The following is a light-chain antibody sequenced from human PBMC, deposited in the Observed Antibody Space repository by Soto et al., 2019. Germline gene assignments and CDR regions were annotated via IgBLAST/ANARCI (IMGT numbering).Light chain of an antibody. Sequence: IVLTEAPASLSGWPGDNANLSCRASQSVTSNLAWYQQNPGQAPRLLIYGASTRAPGIPARFSGCGSGKKVTHAISRLSPDDFAIYLRLPYNNCTLTPFGQGTRLEI. CDR2: GAS. V-gene: IGKV3-15*01. J-gene: IGKJ5*01. CDR1: QSVTSN. CDR3: LPYNNCTLTP.